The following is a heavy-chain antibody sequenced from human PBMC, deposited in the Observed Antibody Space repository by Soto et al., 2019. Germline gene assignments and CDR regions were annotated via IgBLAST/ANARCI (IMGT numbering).Heavy chain of an antibody. D-gene: IGHD6-19*01. V-gene: IGHV3-53*01. Sequence: PGGSLRLSCAASGFTVSSNYMSWVRQAPGKGLEWVSVIYSGGHTIDYADSVKGRFTISRDDAKNSVYLHMNSLRAEDTAVYYCAKGVPGIAVAGTGYFQHWGQGTLVTVSS. CDR3: AKGVPGIAVAGTGYFQH. J-gene: IGHJ1*01. CDR2: IYSGGHTI. CDR1: GFTVSSNY.